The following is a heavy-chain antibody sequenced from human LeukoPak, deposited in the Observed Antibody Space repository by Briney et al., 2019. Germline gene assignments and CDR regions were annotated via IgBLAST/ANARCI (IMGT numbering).Heavy chain of an antibody. CDR2: MNPNSGNT. CDR3: AIGLPPYGAFDI. D-gene: IGHD4-17*01. CDR1: GYTFTSYD. Sequence: ASVKVSRKASGYTFTSYDINWVRQATGQGLEWMGWMNPNSGNTGYAQKFQGRVTMTRNTSISTAYMELSSLRSEDTAVYYCAIGLPPYGAFDIWGQGTMVTVSS. V-gene: IGHV1-8*01. J-gene: IGHJ3*02.